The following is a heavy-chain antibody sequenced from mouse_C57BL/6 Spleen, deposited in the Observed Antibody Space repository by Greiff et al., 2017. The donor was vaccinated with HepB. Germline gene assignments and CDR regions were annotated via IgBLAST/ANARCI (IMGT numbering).Heavy chain of an antibody. Sequence: QVQLKQSGPELVKPGASVKISCKASGYAFSSSWMNWVKQRPGKGLEWIGRIYPGDGDTNYNGKFKGKATLTADKSSSTAYMQLSSLTSEDSAVYFWARTGVDYFDYWGQGTTLTVSS. J-gene: IGHJ2*01. CDR1: GYAFSSSW. V-gene: IGHV1-82*01. CDR2: IYPGDGDT. D-gene: IGHD1-1*01. CDR3: ARTGVDYFDY.